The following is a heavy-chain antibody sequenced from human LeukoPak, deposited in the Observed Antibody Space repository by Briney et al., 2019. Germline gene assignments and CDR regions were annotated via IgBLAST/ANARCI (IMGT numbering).Heavy chain of an antibody. V-gene: IGHV3-7*03. Sequence: GGSLRLSCAVSGFTFSSYWMNWVRQAPGKGLEWVANIKQDGSEKNYVDSVKGRFTISRDNAKKSLYLQMNSLRAEDTAVYYCARDYNCWGQGTLVTVSS. D-gene: IGHD3-10*01. J-gene: IGHJ1*01. CDR3: ARDYNC. CDR2: IKQDGSEK. CDR1: GFTFSSYW.